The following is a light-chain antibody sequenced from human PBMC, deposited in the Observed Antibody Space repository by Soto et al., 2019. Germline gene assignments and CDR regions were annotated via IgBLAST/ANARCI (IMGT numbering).Light chain of an antibody. CDR1: QTISSTY. CDR2: DAS. V-gene: IGKV3D-20*02. CDR3: QQRSIWPIT. Sequence: ETVWTQSPGTLSLSPRDRATLSCRASQTISSTYLAWYQQKPGQAPRLLIYDASNRATGIPARFSGSGSGTDFTLTIGSLEPEDFAVYYCQQRSIWPITFGQGTRLE. J-gene: IGKJ5*01.